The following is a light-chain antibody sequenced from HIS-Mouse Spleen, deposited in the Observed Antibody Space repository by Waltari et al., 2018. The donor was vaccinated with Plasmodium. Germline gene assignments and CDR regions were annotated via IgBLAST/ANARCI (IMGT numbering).Light chain of an antibody. CDR2: EDS. V-gene: IGLV3-10*01. Sequence: SYELTQPPSLSVSPGQTARITCSGDALPKKYAHWYQQKSGQAPVLVIYEDSKRPSGIPERFSGSSSGTMATLTISGAQVEDEADYYCYSTDSSGNHRVFGGGTKLTVL. CDR3: YSTDSSGNHRV. J-gene: IGLJ3*02. CDR1: ALPKKY.